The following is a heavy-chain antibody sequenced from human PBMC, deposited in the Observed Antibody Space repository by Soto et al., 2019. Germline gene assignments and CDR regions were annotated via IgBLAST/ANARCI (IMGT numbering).Heavy chain of an antibody. CDR1: GGSFSGYY. J-gene: IGHJ4*02. CDR3: ARGPRGYSYGYD. V-gene: IGHV4-34*01. Sequence: PSETLSLTCAVYGGSFSGYYWSWIRQPPGKGLEWIGEINHSGSTNYNPSLKSRVTISVDTSKNQFSLKLSSVTAADTAVYYCARGPRGYSYGYDWGQGTLVTVSS. CDR2: INHSGST. D-gene: IGHD5-18*01.